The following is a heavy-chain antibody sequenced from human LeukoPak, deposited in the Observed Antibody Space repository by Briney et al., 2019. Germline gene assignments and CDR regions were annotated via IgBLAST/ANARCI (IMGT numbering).Heavy chain of an antibody. CDR1: GFTFSSYA. Sequence: EGSLRLSCAASGFTFSSYAMSWVRQAPGKGLEWVSAISGSGGSTYYADSVKGRFTISRDNSKNTLYLQMNSLRAEDTAVYYCAKTGTPWYYFDYWGQGTLVTVSS. J-gene: IGHJ4*02. CDR2: ISGSGGST. CDR3: AKTGTPWYYFDY. V-gene: IGHV3-23*01. D-gene: IGHD6-13*01.